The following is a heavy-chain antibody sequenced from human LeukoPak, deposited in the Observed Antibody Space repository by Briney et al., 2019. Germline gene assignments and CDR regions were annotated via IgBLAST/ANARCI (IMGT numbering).Heavy chain of an antibody. CDR3: ARGDYYGSGDLIDY. J-gene: IGHJ4*02. CDR2: ISYDGSNK. V-gene: IGHV3-30*03. D-gene: IGHD3-10*01. Sequence: GGSLRLSCAASGFIFSNYGMHWVRQAPGKGLEWVAVISYDGSNKFYGDSVKGRFTISRDNSKNTLDLQMNSLRAEDTAVYYCARGDYYGSGDLIDYWGQGTLVTVSS. CDR1: GFIFSNYG.